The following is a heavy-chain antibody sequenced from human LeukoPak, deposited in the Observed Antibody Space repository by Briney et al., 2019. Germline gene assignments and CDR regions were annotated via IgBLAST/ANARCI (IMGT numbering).Heavy chain of an antibody. Sequence: WASVKVSCKASGGTFSSYAISWVRQAPGQGLEWMGGIIPIFGTANYAQKFQGRVTITTDESTSTAYMELSSLRSEDTAVYYCARGTIPSHCSSTSCPLAYWGQGTLVTVSS. CDR2: IIPIFGTA. CDR1: GGTFSSYA. CDR3: ARGTIPSHCSSTSCPLAY. J-gene: IGHJ4*02. V-gene: IGHV1-69*05. D-gene: IGHD2-2*01.